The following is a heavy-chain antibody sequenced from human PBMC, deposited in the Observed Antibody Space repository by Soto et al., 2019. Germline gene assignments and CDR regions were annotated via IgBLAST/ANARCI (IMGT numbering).Heavy chain of an antibody. CDR1: GFTFSSYA. CDR2: ISGSGGST. V-gene: IGHV3-23*01. D-gene: IGHD2-2*01. Sequence: EVQLLESGGGLVQPGGSLRLSCAASGFTFSSYAMSWVRQAPGKGLEWVSAISGSGGSTYYADSVKGRFTISRDNSKNTLYLQMNSLRAEDTAVYYCARSLGYCSSTSCYDWYFDLWGRGTLVTVSS. J-gene: IGHJ2*01. CDR3: ARSLGYCSSTSCYDWYFDL.